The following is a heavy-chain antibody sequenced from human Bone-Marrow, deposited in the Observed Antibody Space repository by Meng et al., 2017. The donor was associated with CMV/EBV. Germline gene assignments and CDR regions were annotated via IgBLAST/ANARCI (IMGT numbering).Heavy chain of an antibody. J-gene: IGHJ4*02. Sequence: ASGYNFSEQYIHWVRQAPGQGLEWMGWINPKNGGTNCAQKFQGRVTLTRDTSISTAHMEMNTLSSDDTAMYYCARAKDLLQSSDYWGQGTLVTVSS. D-gene: IGHD4-11*01. V-gene: IGHV1-2*02. CDR2: INPKNGGT. CDR1: GYNFSEQY. CDR3: ARAKDLLQSSDY.